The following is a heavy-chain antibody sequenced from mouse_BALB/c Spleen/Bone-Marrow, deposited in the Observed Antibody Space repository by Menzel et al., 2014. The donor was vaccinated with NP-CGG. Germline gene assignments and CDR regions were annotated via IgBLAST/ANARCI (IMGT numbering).Heavy chain of an antibody. CDR1: GFTFSSFG. CDR3: SRGVDYSSWFAY. J-gene: IGHJ3*01. V-gene: IGHV5-6-3*01. Sequence: EVQLVESGGGLVQPGGSLKLSCAASGFTFSSFGMSWVRQAPDKRLELVANINSNGGFTYYADSVKGRFTISRDNAMNTLYLQMRCLKSEDTAIYYCSRGVDYSSWFAYWGQGTLVTVSA. D-gene: IGHD2-4*01. CDR2: INSNGGFT.